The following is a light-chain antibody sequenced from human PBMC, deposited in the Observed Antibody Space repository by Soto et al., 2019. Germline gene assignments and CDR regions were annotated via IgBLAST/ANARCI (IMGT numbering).Light chain of an antibody. CDR2: VAS. CDR1: QTVSSSY. V-gene: IGKV3-20*01. Sequence: EIVLTQSPGTLSLSPGERATLSCRASQTVSSSYLAWYRQKPGQAPRLLIYVASTRATGIPDRFSGSGSETDFTLTISGLEPEDFALYYCQQYGVTPPNTFGGGTKVDI. CDR3: QQYGVTPPNT. J-gene: IGKJ4*01.